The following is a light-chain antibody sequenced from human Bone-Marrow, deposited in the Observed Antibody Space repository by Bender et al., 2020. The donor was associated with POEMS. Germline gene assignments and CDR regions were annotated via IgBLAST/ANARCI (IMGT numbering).Light chain of an antibody. CDR2: QND. V-gene: IGLV1-51*01. Sequence: QSMLTQPPSVSAAPGQRVTISCSGSSSNIGKNYVSWYQHLPETAPKLVISQNDERPSGIPARFSGSKSGTSASLGITGLQTEDEATYYCATWDSGLYEVVFGGGTRLTVL. CDR1: SSNIGKNY. CDR3: ATWDSGLYEVV. J-gene: IGLJ2*01.